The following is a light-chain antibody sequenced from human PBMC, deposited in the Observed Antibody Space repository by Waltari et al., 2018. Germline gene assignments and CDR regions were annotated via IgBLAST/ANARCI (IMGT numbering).Light chain of an antibody. CDR2: VNSDGSH. V-gene: IGLV4-69*01. CDR3: QTVGHGTWV. J-gene: IGLJ3*02. CDR1: SGHSSNI. Sequence: QLVVTQSPSASASLGASVKLTCTLSSGHSSNIIAWLQQQPEKGPRYLMKVNSDGSHSRGDEIPDRFSGSISGAERHLTFSSLQAEYEAYYYCQTVGHGTWVVGGGTKLTVL.